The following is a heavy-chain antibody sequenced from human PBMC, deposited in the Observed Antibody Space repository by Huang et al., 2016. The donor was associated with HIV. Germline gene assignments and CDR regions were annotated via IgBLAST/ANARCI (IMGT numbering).Heavy chain of an antibody. J-gene: IGHJ1*01. D-gene: IGHD3-3*01. CDR3: ARTGVAVSDDPEYFQH. Sequence: QESGPGLVGPSETLSLTCAVSGDSINSNTFYWGWIRRPPGKGLEWSGSIYDSGTTYYNPALKRRARIAVDASKNRIFLHLRSVTAADTGVYYCARTGVAVSDDPEYFQHWGQGALVTIS. V-gene: IGHV4-39*02. CDR2: IYDSGTT. CDR1: GDSINSNTFY.